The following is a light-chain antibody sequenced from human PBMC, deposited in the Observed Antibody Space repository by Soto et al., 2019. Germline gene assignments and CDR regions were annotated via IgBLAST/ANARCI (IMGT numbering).Light chain of an antibody. CDR3: ASYTTSLRYLV. V-gene: IGLV2-14*03. CDR2: DVT. J-gene: IGLJ3*02. Sequence: QSALTQPASVSGSPGQSITISCTGTSSDVGGYNYVSWYQHHPGKAPKLMIYDVTNRPSGVSNRFSGSKSGNTASLTISGLQAEDEADYYCASYTTSLRYLVFGGGTKVTVL. CDR1: SSDVGGYNY.